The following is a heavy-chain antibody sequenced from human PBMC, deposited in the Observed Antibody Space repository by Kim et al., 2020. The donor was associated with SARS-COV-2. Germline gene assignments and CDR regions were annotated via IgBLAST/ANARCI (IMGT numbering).Heavy chain of an antibody. D-gene: IGHD2-15*01. CDR3: GRGNDY. J-gene: IGHJ4*02. V-gene: IGHV3-7*01. CDR1: GFTFTNYW. CDR2: IKQDGSEK. Sequence: GGSLRLSCAASGFTFTNYWMTWVRQAPGKGLVWVANIKQDGSEKYYVDSVKGRFTISRDNAKNSLYLQMNSLRAEDTAVYYCGRGNDYWGQGTLVSVSS.